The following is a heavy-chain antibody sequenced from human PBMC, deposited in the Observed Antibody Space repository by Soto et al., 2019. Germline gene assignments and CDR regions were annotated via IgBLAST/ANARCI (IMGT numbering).Heavy chain of an antibody. CDR3: ARDGLVGDSNYVDSGDY. J-gene: IGHJ4*02. CDR2: ISYDGSNK. CDR1: GFTFSSYA. Sequence: GGSLRLSCAASGFTFSSYAMHWVRQAPGKGLEWVAVISYDGSNKYYADSVKGRFTISRDNSKNTLYLQMNSLRAEDTAVYYCARDGLVGDSNYVDSGDYWGQGTLVTVSS. V-gene: IGHV3-30-3*01. D-gene: IGHD4-4*01.